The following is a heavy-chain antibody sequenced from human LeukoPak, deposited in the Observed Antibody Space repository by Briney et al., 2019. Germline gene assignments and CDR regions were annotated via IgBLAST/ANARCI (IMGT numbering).Heavy chain of an antibody. V-gene: IGHV3-74*01. Sequence: PGGSLRLSCSASGLTFSTYWMHWVRQAPGKGLVWVSRIDPDGNTVYADSVRGRFTVSRDNAKNTMYLQTNSLRVEDTALYYCASFRNTDIWGQGTTVTVSP. CDR2: IDPDGNT. J-gene: IGHJ3*02. D-gene: IGHD2/OR15-2a*01. CDR1: GLTFSTYW. CDR3: ASFRNTDI.